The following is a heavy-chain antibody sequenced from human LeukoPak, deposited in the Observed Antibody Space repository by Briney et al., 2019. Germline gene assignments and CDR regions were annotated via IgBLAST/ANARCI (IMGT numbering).Heavy chain of an antibody. V-gene: IGHV3-23*01. CDR2: LGDSGYTT. D-gene: IGHD6-19*01. J-gene: IGHJ2*01. Sequence: GGSLRLSCAASGFTFSTYAMSWVRQAPGKGLEWVSALGDSGYTTYYADFVKGRFTVSRDNAKDTLFLQMNTLRTEDTAAYYCARWRAVTGKWCFDLWGRGTLVTVSS. CDR1: GFTFSTYA. CDR3: ARWRAVTGKWCFDL.